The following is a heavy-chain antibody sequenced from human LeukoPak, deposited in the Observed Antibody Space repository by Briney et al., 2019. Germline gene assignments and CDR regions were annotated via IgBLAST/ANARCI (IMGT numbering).Heavy chain of an antibody. D-gene: IGHD3-22*01. J-gene: IGHJ4*02. CDR2: IYYSGST. Sequence: PSETLSLTCTVSGGSISSSSYYWGWIRQPPGKGLEWIGSIYYSGSTYYNPSLKSRVTISVDTSKNQFSLKRSSVTAADTAVYYCARHDTSAYDSSVYYPYYFDYWGQGTLVTVSS. CDR1: GGSISSSSYY. V-gene: IGHV4-39*01. CDR3: ARHDTSAYDSSVYYPYYFDY.